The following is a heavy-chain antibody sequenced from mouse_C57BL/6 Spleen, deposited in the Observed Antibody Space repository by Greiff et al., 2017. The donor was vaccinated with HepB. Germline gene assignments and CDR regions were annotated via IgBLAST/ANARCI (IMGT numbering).Heavy chain of an antibody. D-gene: IGHD1-1*01. CDR2: IDPETGGT. CDR3: DRFTTVVAENAMDY. Sequence: LQESGAELVRPGASVTLSCKASGYTFTDYEMHWVKQTPVHGLEWIGAIDPETGGTAYNQKFKGKAILTADKSSSTAYMELRSLTSEDSAVYYCDRFTTVVAENAMDYWGQGTSVTVSS. V-gene: IGHV1-15*01. CDR1: GYTFTDYE. J-gene: IGHJ4*01.